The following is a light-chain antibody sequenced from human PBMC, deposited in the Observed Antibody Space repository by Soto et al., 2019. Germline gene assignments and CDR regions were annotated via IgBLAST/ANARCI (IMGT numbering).Light chain of an antibody. CDR1: QSVDPC. CDR2: KAS. V-gene: IGKV1-5*03. Sequence: DIQMTQSPSTLSASVGDRVTITCRASQSVDPCLAWYQQKPGKAPHLLIYKASSLETEVPSRFSGSGSVTEFTLTIISLQPDDFATYDFQQFYRYPWTFGQGTKVEIK. CDR3: QQFYRYPWT. J-gene: IGKJ1*01.